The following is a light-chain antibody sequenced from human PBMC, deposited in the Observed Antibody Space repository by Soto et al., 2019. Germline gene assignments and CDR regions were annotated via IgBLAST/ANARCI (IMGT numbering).Light chain of an antibody. CDR1: QSISSW. Sequence: DIQMTQSPSTLSASVGDRVTITCRASQSISSWLAWYQQKPGKAPKLLIYDASSLESGVPSRFSGSGSGTEFTLTISSLQPDDFVSYYCQQYGTFGQWTKVEIK. V-gene: IGKV1-5*01. CDR2: DAS. CDR3: QQYGT. J-gene: IGKJ1*01.